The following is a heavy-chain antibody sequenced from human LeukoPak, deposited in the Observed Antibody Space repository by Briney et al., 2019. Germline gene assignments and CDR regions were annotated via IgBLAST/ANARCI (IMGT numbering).Heavy chain of an antibody. Sequence: GGSLRLSCAAAGFTFSSYAMSWVRQAPGKGLEWVSAISGSGGSTYYADSVKGRFTISRDKSRNTLYLQMNSLRAEDTAVYYCANLPGEYCSSTSCSGDYWGQGTLVTVSS. CDR3: ANLPGEYCSSTSCSGDY. D-gene: IGHD2-2*01. CDR2: ISGSGGST. J-gene: IGHJ4*02. CDR1: GFTFSSYA. V-gene: IGHV3-23*01.